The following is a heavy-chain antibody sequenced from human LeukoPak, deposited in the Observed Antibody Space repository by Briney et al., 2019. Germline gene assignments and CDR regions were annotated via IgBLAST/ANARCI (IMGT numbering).Heavy chain of an antibody. J-gene: IGHJ4*02. Sequence: GGSLRLSCAASGFTFSSYWMHWVRQAPGKGLVWVSRINTDGSSTTYADSVKGRFTISRDNAKDTLYLQMNSLSAEDTAVYYCARGYSSSYRIDYWGQGTLVTVSS. CDR1: GFTFSSYW. CDR3: ARGYSSSYRIDY. CDR2: INTDGSST. D-gene: IGHD6-6*01. V-gene: IGHV3-74*01.